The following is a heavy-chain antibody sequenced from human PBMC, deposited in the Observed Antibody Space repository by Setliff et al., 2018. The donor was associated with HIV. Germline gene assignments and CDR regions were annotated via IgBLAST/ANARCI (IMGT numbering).Heavy chain of an antibody. Sequence: SETLSLTCTVSGGSISSHYWSWIRQPPGKGLEWIGYIYYSGSTNYNPSLKSRVTISVDNSKNSLYLQMNSLRVEDTAVYYCARDYLYYNMYNGSPVYGMDVWGQGTTVTVSS. J-gene: IGHJ6*02. D-gene: IGHD3-10*01. CDR3: ARDYLYYNMYNGSPVYGMDV. CDR2: IYYSGST. CDR1: GGSISSHY. V-gene: IGHV4-59*11.